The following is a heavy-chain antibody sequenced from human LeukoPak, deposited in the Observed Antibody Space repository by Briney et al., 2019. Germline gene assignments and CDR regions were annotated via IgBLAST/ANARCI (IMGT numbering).Heavy chain of an antibody. D-gene: IGHD6-13*01. CDR3: ASRPGHSNDWYVGIDY. CDR2: ISGSGSRT. Sequence: GGSLRLSCAASGFTFNNYALTLVRQAPGKRPEWVSTISGSGSRTYYADSVKGRFTISRDNSKNTLYLQMNSLRAEDTALYYCASRPGHSNDWYVGIDYWGQGTLVTVSS. CDR1: GFTFNNYA. V-gene: IGHV3-23*01. J-gene: IGHJ4*02.